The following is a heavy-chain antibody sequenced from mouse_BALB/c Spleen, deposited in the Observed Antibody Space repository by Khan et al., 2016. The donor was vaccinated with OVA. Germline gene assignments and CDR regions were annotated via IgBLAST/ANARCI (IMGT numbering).Heavy chain of an antibody. J-gene: IGHJ4*01. CDR2: MWSDGST. D-gene: IGHD2-10*01. Sequence: VQLVESGPGLVAPSQSLSITCTISGFSLTNYGVHWVRQPPGKGLEWLVLMWSDGSTIYNSALKSRLTISKDNSKSQVFLKMNSLQTDDTAMYFCARQPYYHYNVMDYWGQGTSVTVSS. CDR3: ARQPYYHYNVMDY. CDR1: GFSLTNYG. V-gene: IGHV2-6-1*01.